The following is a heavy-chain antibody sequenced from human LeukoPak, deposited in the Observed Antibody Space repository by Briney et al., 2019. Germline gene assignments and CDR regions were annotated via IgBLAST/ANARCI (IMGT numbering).Heavy chain of an antibody. CDR3: AKFHYGSGLFDY. Sequence: GGSLRLSCAASGFAFSSYAMSWVRQAPGKGLEWVSAISGSGGGTYYADSVKGRFTISRDNSKNTLYLQMNSLRAEDTAIYYCAKFHYGSGLFDYWGQGTLVTVSS. CDR2: ISGSGGGT. CDR1: GFAFSSYA. D-gene: IGHD3-10*01. V-gene: IGHV3-23*01. J-gene: IGHJ4*02.